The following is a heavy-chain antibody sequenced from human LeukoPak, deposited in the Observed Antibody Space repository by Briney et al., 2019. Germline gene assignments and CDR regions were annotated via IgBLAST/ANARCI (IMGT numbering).Heavy chain of an antibody. D-gene: IGHD1-14*01. CDR1: GGSISSYY. CDR2: IYYSGST. V-gene: IGHV4-59*01. CDR3: AREVDSRLAGTIYYYMDV. Sequence: SETLSLTCTVSGGSISSYYWSWIRQPPGKGLEWIGYIYYSGSTNYNPSLKSRVTISVDTSKNQFSLKLSSVTAADTAVYYCAREVDSRLAGTIYYYMDVWGKGTTVTVSS. J-gene: IGHJ6*03.